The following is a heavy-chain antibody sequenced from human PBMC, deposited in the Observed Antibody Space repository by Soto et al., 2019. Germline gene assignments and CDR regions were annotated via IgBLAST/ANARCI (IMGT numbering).Heavy chain of an antibody. V-gene: IGHV4-31*03. CDR1: GGSISSGGYY. J-gene: IGHJ4*02. D-gene: IGHD1-7*01. CDR2: IYYSGST. CDR3: ARGNWNYAGGFDY. Sequence: QVQLQESGPGLVKPSQTLSLTCTVSGGSISSGGYYCSWIRQHPGKGLEWIGYIYYSGSTYYNPSLKSRVTISVDTSKNQFSLKLSSVTAADTAVYYCARGNWNYAGGFDYWGQGTLVTVSS.